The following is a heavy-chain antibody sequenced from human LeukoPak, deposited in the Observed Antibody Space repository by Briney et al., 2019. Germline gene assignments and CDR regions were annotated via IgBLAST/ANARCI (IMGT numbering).Heavy chain of an antibody. CDR1: AGSISSSNYY. CDR2: IYYSGSN. V-gene: IGHV4-39*01. J-gene: IGHJ4*02. D-gene: IGHD3-10*01. CDR3: ARHLHRLGELCFDY. Sequence: PSETLSLTCSVSAGSISSSNYYWGWIRQPPGKGLEWIGSIYYSGSNYYNPSLKSRVNISVDTSKNQFSLKLSSVTAADTAVYYCARHLHRLGELCFDYWGQGTLVTVSS.